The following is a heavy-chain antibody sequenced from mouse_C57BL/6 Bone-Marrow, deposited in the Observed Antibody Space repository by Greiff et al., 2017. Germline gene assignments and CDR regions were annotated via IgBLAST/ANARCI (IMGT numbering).Heavy chain of an antibody. CDR2: IYPRSGNT. V-gene: IGHV1-81*01. Sequence: QVQLQQSGAELARPVASVKLSCKASGYTFTSYGISWVKQRTGQGLEWIGEIYPRSGNTYYNEKFKGKATLTADKSSSTAYMELRSLTSEDSAVYFCARLGPRAWFAYWGQGTLVTVSA. CDR3: ARLGPRAWFAY. CDR1: GYTFTSYG. J-gene: IGHJ3*01.